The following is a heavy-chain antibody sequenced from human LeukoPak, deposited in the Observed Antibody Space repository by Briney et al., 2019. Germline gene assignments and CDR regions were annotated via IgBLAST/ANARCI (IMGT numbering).Heavy chain of an antibody. CDR3: ARSYYYDSSGYSATLVY. CDR1: GYTFTSYD. CDR2: MNPNSGNT. J-gene: IGHJ4*02. V-gene: IGHV1-8*03. D-gene: IGHD3-22*01. Sequence: ASVKVSCKASGYTFTSYDINWVRQATGQGLEWMGWMNPNSGNTGYAQKFQGRVTITRNTSISTAYMELSSLRSEDTAVYYCARSYYYDSSGYSATLVYWGQGTLVTVSS.